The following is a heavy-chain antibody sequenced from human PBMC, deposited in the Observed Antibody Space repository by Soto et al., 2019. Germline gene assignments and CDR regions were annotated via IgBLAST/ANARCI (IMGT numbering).Heavy chain of an antibody. CDR3: ARGPGPYYWNDLYYYYGMDV. J-gene: IGHJ6*02. D-gene: IGHD1-1*01. CDR2: ISSSSYI. V-gene: IGHV3-21*01. Sequence: PGGSLRLSCAASGFTFSSYSMNWVRQAPGKGLEWVSSISSSSYIYYADSVKGRFTISRDNAKNSLYLQMNSLRAEDTAVYYCARGPGPYYWNDLYYYYGMDVWGQGTTVTVSS. CDR1: GFTFSSYS.